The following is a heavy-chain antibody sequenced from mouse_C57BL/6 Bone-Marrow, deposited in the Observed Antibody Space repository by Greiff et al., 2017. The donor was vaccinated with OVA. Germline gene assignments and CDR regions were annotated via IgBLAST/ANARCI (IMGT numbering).Heavy chain of an antibody. CDR1: GFTFSDFY. Sequence: DVMLVESGGGLVQSGRSLRLSCATSGFTFSDFYMEWVRQAPGQGLEWIAASRNKANDYTTEYSASVKGRFIVSRDTSQSILYLQMNALRAEDTAIYYCARDASSSYAMDYWGQGTSVTVSS. V-gene: IGHV7-1*01. CDR2: SRNKANDYTT. J-gene: IGHJ4*01. CDR3: ARDASSSYAMDY.